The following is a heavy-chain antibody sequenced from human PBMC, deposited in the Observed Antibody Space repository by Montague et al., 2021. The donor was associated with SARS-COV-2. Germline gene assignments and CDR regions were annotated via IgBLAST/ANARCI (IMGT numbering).Heavy chain of an antibody. CDR3: AAQTDYYYDSLDV. J-gene: IGHJ6*02. V-gene: IGHV4-59*08. CDR2: IYDRGNV. CDR1: GGSIRNYY. Sequence: SETLSLTCAVSGGSIRNYYWSWIRQPPGRGLEWIAYIYDRGNVDYNPSLKSRVTILVDTSKNQFSLKLSSVTAADTAVYYCAAQTDYYYDSLDVWGQGTTATVS.